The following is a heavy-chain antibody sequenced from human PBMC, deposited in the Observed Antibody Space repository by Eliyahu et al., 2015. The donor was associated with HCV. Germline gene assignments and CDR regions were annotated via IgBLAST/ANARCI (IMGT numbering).Heavy chain of an antibody. CDR2: IVVGSGNT. D-gene: IGHD3-10*01. CDR1: GFTFTSSA. CDR3: AAGPLYYGSGSLKGAYYYYGMDV. V-gene: IGHV1-58*01. J-gene: IGHJ6*02. Sequence: QMQLVQSGPEVKKPGTSVKVSCKASGFTFTSSAVQXVRXARGQRLEWIGWIVVGSGNTXXAQKFQERVTITRDMSTSTAYMELSSLRSEDTAVYYCAAGPLYYGSGSLKGAYYYYGMDVWGQGTTVTVSS.